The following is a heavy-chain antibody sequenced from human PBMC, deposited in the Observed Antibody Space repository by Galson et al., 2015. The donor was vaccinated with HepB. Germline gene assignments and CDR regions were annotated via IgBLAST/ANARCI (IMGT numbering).Heavy chain of an antibody. D-gene: IGHD4-17*01. CDR3: AGVADSDYGDHSHFDS. V-gene: IGHV3-11*06. CDR1: GFTFSDYY. CDR2: ISSSTIYT. Sequence: SLRLSCAASGFTFSDYYMSWIRQAPGKGLEWLSYISSSTIYTNYADSVTGRFTISRDNVENSMYLQMNRLRAEDTAVYYCAGVADSDYGDHSHFDSWGQGTLVTVAS. J-gene: IGHJ4*02.